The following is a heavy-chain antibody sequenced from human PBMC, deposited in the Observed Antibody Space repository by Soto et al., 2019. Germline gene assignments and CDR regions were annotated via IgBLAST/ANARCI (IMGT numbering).Heavy chain of an antibody. CDR3: AREYADITGGA. CDR2: ITPYNGNT. D-gene: IGHD3-16*01. V-gene: IGHV1-18*04. J-gene: IGHJ5*02. CDR1: GYTFTSYG. Sequence: QVQLVQSGAEVKKPGASVKISCKASGYTFTSYGISWVRQAPGQGLEWMGWITPYNGNTNYAQKVQARVTMTTDTSPSTGYMELRDLRSDDTAVYYWAREYADITGGACGQGTLVTVSS.